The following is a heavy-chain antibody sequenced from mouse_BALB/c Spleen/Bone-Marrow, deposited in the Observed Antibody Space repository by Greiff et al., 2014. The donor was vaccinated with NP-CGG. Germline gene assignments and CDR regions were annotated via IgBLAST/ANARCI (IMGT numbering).Heavy chain of an antibody. CDR2: IDPANGNT. CDR3: ARWEYCAMDY. J-gene: IGHJ4*01. CDR1: GFNIKDTY. Sequence: EVQLQESGAELVKPGASVKLSCTASGFNIKDTYMHWVKQRPEQGLEWIGRIDPANGNTKYDPKFQGKATITADTSSNTAYLQLSSLTSEDTAVYYCARWEYCAMDYWGQGTSVTVSS. D-gene: IGHD4-1*01. V-gene: IGHV14-3*02.